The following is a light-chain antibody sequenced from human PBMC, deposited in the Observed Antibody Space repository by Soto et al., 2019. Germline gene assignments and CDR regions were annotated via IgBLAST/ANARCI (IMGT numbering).Light chain of an antibody. CDR3: SAYNVRRTDV. CDR2: NVY. CDR1: PSDVGAYNF. V-gene: IGLV2-14*03. J-gene: IGLJ1*01. Sequence: PTAGSESPVQWMTVCFPGNPSDVGAYNFVSWHQQHPGKAPKLMIYNVYDRPSGISYRFSGSKSGNTASLTISGRLGEDEDDYYCSAYNVRRTDVLVTGNKGNVL.